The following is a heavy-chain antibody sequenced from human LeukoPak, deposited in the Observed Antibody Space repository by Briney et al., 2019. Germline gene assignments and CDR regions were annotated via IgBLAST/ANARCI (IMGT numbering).Heavy chain of an antibody. Sequence: AGPTHSPLTPPLSLSVPFSWTGPATSGVGVGWIRQPPGMALEWLALIYWDDDKCYSPSLKSRLTITKYTSKTQVLVTMPNMHPMDKGTYYCARTSPTFSYDIGGRHNWFDPWGQGTLVTVSS. J-gene: IGHJ5*02. CDR3: ARTSPTFSYDIGGRHNWFDP. CDR2: IYWDDDK. CDR1: WTGPATSGVG. D-gene: IGHD3-22*01. V-gene: IGHV2-5*02.